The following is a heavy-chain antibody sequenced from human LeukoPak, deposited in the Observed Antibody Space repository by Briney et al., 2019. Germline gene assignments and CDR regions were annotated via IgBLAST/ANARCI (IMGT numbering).Heavy chain of an antibody. D-gene: IGHD6-19*01. V-gene: IGHV4-4*07. Sequence: PSETLSLTCTVSGGSISSYFWSWIRQPAGKGLEWIGRIYSTGSTNYNPSLKSRLTMSVDSSKNQFSLKLSSVTAADTAVYYCARTNIAVAVGYYYMDVWGKGTTVTVSS. CDR3: ARTNIAVAVGYYYMDV. CDR1: GGSISSYF. CDR2: IYSTGST. J-gene: IGHJ6*03.